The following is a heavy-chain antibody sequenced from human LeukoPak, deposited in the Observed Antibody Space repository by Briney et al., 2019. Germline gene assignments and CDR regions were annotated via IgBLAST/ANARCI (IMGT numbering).Heavy chain of an antibody. CDR1: GFTFSSYS. CDR2: ISSSSSYI. J-gene: IGHJ6*03. Sequence: GGSLRLSCAASGFTFSSYSMNWVRQAPGKGLEWVSSISSSSSYIYYADSVKGRFTISRDNAKNPLYLQMNSLRAEDTAVYYCARRGFGELFRTPYYYYMDVWGKGTTVTVSS. CDR3: ARRGFGELFRTPYYYYMDV. D-gene: IGHD3-10*01. V-gene: IGHV3-21*01.